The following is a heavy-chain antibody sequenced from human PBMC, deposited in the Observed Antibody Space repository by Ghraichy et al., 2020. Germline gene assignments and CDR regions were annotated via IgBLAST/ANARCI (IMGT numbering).Heavy chain of an antibody. V-gene: IGHV3-21*01. CDR2: ISSNSSYK. Sequence: GGSLRLSCAASGFSLSSFTMHWVRQAPGKGLQWVSSISSNSSYKYYADSLRGRFTISRDNAKNSLFLKMDSLRVEDTAVYYCARVGDYYDSSGYLKYWGQGTLVTVSS. CDR3: ARVGDYYDSSGYLKY. D-gene: IGHD3-22*01. J-gene: IGHJ4*02. CDR1: GFSLSSFT.